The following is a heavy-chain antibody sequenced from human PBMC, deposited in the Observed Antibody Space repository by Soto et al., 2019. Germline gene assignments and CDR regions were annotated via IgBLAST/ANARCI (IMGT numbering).Heavy chain of an antibody. V-gene: IGHV2-5*02. J-gene: IGHJ5*02. Sequence: QITLKESGPTLVKPTQTLTLTCTFSGFSLSTSGVGVGWIRQPPGKALEWLALIYWDDDKRYSPSLKSRLTITKDTSKNQVVLTMTNMDPVDTATYYCAHRPTGYYDILSGYRSEWFDPWGQGTLVTVSS. CDR1: GFSLSTSGVG. D-gene: IGHD3-9*01. CDR3: AHRPTGYYDILSGYRSEWFDP. CDR2: IYWDDDK.